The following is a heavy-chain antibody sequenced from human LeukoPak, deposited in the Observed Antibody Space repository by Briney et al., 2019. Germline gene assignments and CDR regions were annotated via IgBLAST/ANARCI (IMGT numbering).Heavy chain of an antibody. CDR3: AKEYDGY. Sequence: GGSLGLSCAASGLSFSFYAMSWVRQAPGKGLEWVSSISGGGAGTYYADSVRGRFTISRDNSKNTLYLQMNSLRAEDTAVYYCAKEYDGYWGQGTLVTVSS. V-gene: IGHV3-23*01. CDR1: GLSFSFYA. J-gene: IGHJ4*02. D-gene: IGHD2-8*01. CDR2: ISGGGAGT.